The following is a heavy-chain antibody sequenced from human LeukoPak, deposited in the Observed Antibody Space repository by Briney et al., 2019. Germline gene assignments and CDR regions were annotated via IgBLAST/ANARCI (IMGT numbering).Heavy chain of an antibody. Sequence: PGGSLRLSCAASGFTFSSYGMHWVRQAPGKGLEWVAVIWYDGSNKYYADSVKGRFTISRDNSKNTLYLQMNSLRAEDTAVYYCAQGYCSGGSCYSFDYWGQGTLVTVSS. D-gene: IGHD2-15*01. CDR1: GFTFSSYG. V-gene: IGHV3-33*06. CDR2: IWYDGSNK. J-gene: IGHJ4*02. CDR3: AQGYCSGGSCYSFDY.